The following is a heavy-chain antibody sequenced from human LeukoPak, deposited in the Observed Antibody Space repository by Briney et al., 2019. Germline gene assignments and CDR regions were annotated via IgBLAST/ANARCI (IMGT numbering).Heavy chain of an antibody. CDR3: ARESAIAAALDY. Sequence: ASVKVSSKASGYTFTGYYMHWVRQVPGQGLEWLGWINPNSGGTNYAQKFQGRVTMTRDTSISTAYMELSRLRSDDTAVYYCARESAIAAALDYWGQGTLVTVSS. CDR1: GYTFTGYY. V-gene: IGHV1-2*02. D-gene: IGHD6-13*01. J-gene: IGHJ4*02. CDR2: INPNSGGT.